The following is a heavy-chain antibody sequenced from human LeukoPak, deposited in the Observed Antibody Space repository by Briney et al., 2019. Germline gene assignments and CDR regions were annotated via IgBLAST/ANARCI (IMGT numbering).Heavy chain of an antibody. Sequence: SQTLSLTCTVSGGSISSYYWSWIRQPPGKGLEWIGYIYYSGSTNCNPSLKSRVTISVDTSKNQFSLKLSSVTAADTAVYYCARVGHPYCGGDCYVLDYWGQGTLVTASS. J-gene: IGHJ4*02. CDR3: ARVGHPYCGGDCYVLDY. CDR2: IYYSGST. V-gene: IGHV4-59*01. D-gene: IGHD2-21*02. CDR1: GGSISSYY.